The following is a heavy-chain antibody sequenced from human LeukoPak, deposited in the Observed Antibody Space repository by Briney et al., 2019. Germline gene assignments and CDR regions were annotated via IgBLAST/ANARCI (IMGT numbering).Heavy chain of an antibody. J-gene: IGHJ4*02. CDR1: GFTFSGYA. D-gene: IGHD5-12*01. V-gene: IGHV3-23*01. Sequence: GGSLRLSCAASGFTFSGYAMSWVRQAPGKGLEWVSTFSGGGDHTYYADSVKGRFTISRDKSKNTLHLQMNSLRVEDTAVYYCAKDSGYDFFVDYLDYWGQGTLVTVSS. CDR3: AKDSGYDFFVDYLDY. CDR2: FSGGGDHT.